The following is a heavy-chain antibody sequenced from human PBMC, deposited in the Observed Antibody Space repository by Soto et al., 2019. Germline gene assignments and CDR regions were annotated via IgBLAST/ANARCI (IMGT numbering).Heavy chain of an antibody. CDR2: ISSSGASM. CDR1: GFTFSSSY. J-gene: IGHJ4*02. CDR3: ARGGFNYAN. Sequence: QVQLVQSGGGLVKPGGSVRLSCAASGFTFSSSYMSWIRQAPGKGLEWVSYISSSGASMYYADSVKGRFTISRDNANNSLYLKMNGLRAEDTAVYYCARGGFNYANWGQGTLVTVTS. V-gene: IGHV3-11*01. D-gene: IGHD5-18*01.